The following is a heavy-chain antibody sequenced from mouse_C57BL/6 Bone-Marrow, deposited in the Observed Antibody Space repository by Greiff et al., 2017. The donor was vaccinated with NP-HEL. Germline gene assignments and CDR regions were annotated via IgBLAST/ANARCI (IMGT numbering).Heavy chain of an antibody. D-gene: IGHD1-1*01. CDR2: ISSGGVYI. CDR3: TRVYYGSSLPRY. Sequence: EVQLMESGAGLVKPGGSLKLSCAASGFTFSSYAMSWVRQTPEKRLEWVAYISSGGVYIYYADTVKGRFTISRDNARNTLYLQMSSLKSEDTAMYYCTRVYYGSSLPRYWGQGTTLTVSS. J-gene: IGHJ2*01. CDR1: GFTFSSYA. V-gene: IGHV5-9-1*02.